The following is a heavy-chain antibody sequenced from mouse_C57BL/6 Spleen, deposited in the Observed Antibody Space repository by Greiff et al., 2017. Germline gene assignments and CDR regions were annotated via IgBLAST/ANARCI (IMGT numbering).Heavy chain of an antibody. V-gene: IGHV1-59*01. D-gene: IGHD1-1*01. CDR2: IDPSDSYT. J-gene: IGHJ2*01. CDR3: ARGDDGSSPLGY. CDR1: GYTFTSYW. Sequence: QVQLQQPGAELVRPGTSVKLSCKASGYTFTSYWMHWVKQRPGQGLEWIGVIDPSDSYTNYNQKFKGKATLTVDTSSSTAYMQLSSLTSEDSAVYYCARGDDGSSPLGYWGQGTTLTVSS.